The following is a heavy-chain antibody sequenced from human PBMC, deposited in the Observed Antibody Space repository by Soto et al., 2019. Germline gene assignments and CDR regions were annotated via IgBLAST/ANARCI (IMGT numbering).Heavy chain of an antibody. D-gene: IGHD6-13*01. J-gene: IGHJ4*02. Sequence: SVKVSCKASGFTFTSSAVQWVRQARGQRLEWIGWIVVGSGNTNYAQKFQERVTITRDMSTSTAYMELSSLRSEDTAVYYCAARPSSSWQYYFDYWGQGTLVTV. CDR3: AARPSSSWQYYFDY. V-gene: IGHV1-58*01. CDR2: IVVGSGNT. CDR1: GFTFTSSA.